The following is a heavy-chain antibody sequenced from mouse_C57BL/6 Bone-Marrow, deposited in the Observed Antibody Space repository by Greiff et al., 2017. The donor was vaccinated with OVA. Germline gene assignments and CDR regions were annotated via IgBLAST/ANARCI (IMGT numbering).Heavy chain of an antibody. CDR2: IYPSDSET. CDR1: GYTFTSYW. V-gene: IGHV1-61*01. Sequence: QVQLQQPGAELVRPGSSVKLSCKASGYTFTSYWMDWVKQRPGQGLEWIGNIYPSDSETHYNQKFKDKATLTVDKSSSTGYMQLSSLTSEDSAIYYCARSKISMVTTNLDYWGQGTTLTVSS. D-gene: IGHD2-2*01. J-gene: IGHJ2*01. CDR3: ARSKISMVTTNLDY.